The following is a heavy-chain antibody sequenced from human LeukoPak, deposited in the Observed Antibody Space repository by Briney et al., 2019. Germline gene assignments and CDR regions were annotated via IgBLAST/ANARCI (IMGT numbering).Heavy chain of an antibody. D-gene: IGHD2-2*01. V-gene: IGHV4-38-2*01. CDR3: ARGRYCSSTSCSNWFGP. Sequence: PSETLSLTCAVSGYSISSGYYWGWIRQPPGKGLEWIGSIYHSGSTYYNPSLKSRVTMSVDTSKNQLSLKLSSVTAADTAVYYCARGRYCSSTSCSNWFGPWGQGTLVTVSS. J-gene: IGHJ5*02. CDR2: IYHSGST. CDR1: GYSISSGYY.